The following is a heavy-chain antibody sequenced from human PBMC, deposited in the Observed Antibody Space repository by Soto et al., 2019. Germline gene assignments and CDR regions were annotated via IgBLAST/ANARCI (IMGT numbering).Heavy chain of an antibody. D-gene: IGHD2-21*02. V-gene: IGHV3-30*18. CDR3: AKSLVRTPVVTYFDY. J-gene: IGHJ4*02. CDR2: ISYDGSNK. CDR1: GFTFSSYG. Sequence: QVQLVESGGGVVQPGRSLRLSCAASGFTFSSYGMHWVRQAPGKGLEWVAVISYDGSNKYYADSVKGRFTISRDNSKNTLYRQMNGLRAEDTAVYYCAKSLVRTPVVTYFDYWGQGTLVTVSS.